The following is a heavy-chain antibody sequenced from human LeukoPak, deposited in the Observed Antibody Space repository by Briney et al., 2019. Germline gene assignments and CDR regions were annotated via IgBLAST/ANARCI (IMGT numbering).Heavy chain of an antibody. CDR2: ISGSGGST. J-gene: IGHJ5*02. V-gene: IGHV3-23*01. CDR3: ARENYDILTGPSWFDP. D-gene: IGHD3-9*01. CDR1: GFTFSSYA. Sequence: GGSLRLSCAASGFTFSSYAMSWVRQAPGKGLEWVSAISGSGGSTYYADSVKGRFTISRDNAKNSLYLQMNSLRAEDTAVYYCARENYDILTGPSWFDPWGQGTLVTVSS.